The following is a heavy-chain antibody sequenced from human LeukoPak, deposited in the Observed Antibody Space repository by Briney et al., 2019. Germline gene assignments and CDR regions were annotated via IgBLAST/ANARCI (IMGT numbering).Heavy chain of an antibody. J-gene: IGHJ4*02. Sequence: ASVTVSCAASGYTFSNYGLTWVRQAPGRGLEWMGWISAYNGNTNYAQKFQDRVTMTTDTSTSTAYMELRSLTSDDTAVYYCARQVDSTMALPDYWGQGTLVTVSS. V-gene: IGHV1-18*01. CDR3: ARQVDSTMALPDY. CDR1: GYTFSNYG. CDR2: ISAYNGNT. D-gene: IGHD2/OR15-2a*01.